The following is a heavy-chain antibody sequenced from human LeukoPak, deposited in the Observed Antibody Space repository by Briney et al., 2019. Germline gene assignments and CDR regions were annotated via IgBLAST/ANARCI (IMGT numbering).Heavy chain of an antibody. J-gene: IGHJ4*02. Sequence: PGGSLRLSCAASGFTFSSHEMNWVRQAPGKGLEWVACISSSGSSIYYADSVKGRFTISRDNAKNSLYRRMNSLRAEDTAVYYCAGAGFDYWGQGTLVTVSS. V-gene: IGHV3-48*03. CDR1: GFTFSSHE. CDR2: ISSSGSSI. CDR3: AGAGFDY.